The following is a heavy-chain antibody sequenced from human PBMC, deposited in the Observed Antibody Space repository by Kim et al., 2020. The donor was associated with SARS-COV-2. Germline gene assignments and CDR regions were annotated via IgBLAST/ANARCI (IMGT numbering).Heavy chain of an antibody. CDR3: AAPYCSSTSCYDAFDI. J-gene: IGHJ3*02. CDR1: GFTFTSSA. CDR2: IVVGSGNT. Sequence: SVKVSCKASGFTFTSSAMQWVRQARGQRLEWIGWIVVGSGNTNYAQKFQERVTITRDMSTSTAYMELSSLRSEDMAVYYCAAPYCSSTSCYDAFDIWGQGTMVTVSS. D-gene: IGHD2-2*01. V-gene: IGHV1-58*02.